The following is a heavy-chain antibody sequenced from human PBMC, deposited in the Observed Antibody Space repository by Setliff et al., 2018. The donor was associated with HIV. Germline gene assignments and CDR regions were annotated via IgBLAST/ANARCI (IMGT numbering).Heavy chain of an antibody. CDR1: GVSITSNSYY. J-gene: IGHJ3*01. Sequence: PSEILSLTCTVSGVSITSNSYYWGWIRQPPGKGLEWIGSLYNNGVTYYNPSLRSRVTIFVDMSKNQFSLKLTSVTAADTAMYYCANAPYPRGAFDVWGQGTVVTVSS. CDR2: LYNNGVT. D-gene: IGHD3-10*01. V-gene: IGHV4-39*01. CDR3: ANAPYPRGAFDV.